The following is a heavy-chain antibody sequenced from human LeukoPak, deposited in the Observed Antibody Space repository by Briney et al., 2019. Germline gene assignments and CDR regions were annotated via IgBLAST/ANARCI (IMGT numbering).Heavy chain of an antibody. V-gene: IGHV4-30-4*01. CDR2: IYYSGSA. J-gene: IGHJ4*02. CDR3: VRYFCSPSCIDY. D-gene: IGHD2-2*01. Sequence: WIGYIYYSGSAYYTPSRKNRVGISVNRTNNKFSLKLSSVTAADTAVYFCVRYFCSPSCIDYWGQGTLVTVSS.